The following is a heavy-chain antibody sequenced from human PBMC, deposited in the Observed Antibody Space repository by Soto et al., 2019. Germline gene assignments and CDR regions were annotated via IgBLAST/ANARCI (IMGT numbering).Heavy chain of an antibody. D-gene: IGHD4-4*01. CDR3: AREGRSRLHRYYFDY. CDR2: IYHSGST. V-gene: IGHV4-4*02. J-gene: IGHJ4*02. CDR1: GGSISSSNW. Sequence: PSETLSLTCAVSGGSISSSNWWSWVRQPPGKGLEWIGEIYHSGSTNYNPSLKSRVTISVDKSKNQFSLKLSSVTAADTAVYYCAREGRSRLHRYYFDYWGQGTLVTVSS.